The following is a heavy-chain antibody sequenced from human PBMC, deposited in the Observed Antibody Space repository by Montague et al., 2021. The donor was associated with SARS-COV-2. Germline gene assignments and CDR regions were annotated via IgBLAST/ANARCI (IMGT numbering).Heavy chain of an antibody. CDR1: GFTFGDHA. V-gene: IGHV3-9*01. Sequence: SLRLSCAASGFTFGDHAMHWVRQAPGEGPEWIPGIIWDSGTLGYADSVKGRFTISRDNAKNSLYLQMNSLRVEDTALYYCAKDFDYYDSSGYFDYWGQGTLVTVSS. CDR2: IIWDSGTL. J-gene: IGHJ4*02. D-gene: IGHD3-22*01. CDR3: AKDFDYYDSSGYFDY.